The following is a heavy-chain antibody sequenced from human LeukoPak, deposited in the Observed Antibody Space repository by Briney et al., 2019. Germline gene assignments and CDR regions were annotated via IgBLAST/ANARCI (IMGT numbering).Heavy chain of an antibody. V-gene: IGHV1-46*01. J-gene: IGHJ4*02. CDR3: ARDFRYYGSGSYLDY. CDR2: INPSGGST. CDR1: GYTFTSYY. Sequence: ASVKVSCKASGYTFTSYYMHWVRQAPGQGREWMGIINPSGGSTSYPQKFQGRVTMTRDTPTSTVYMELSSLRSEDTAVYYCARDFRYYGSGSYLDYWGQGTLVTVSS. D-gene: IGHD3-10*01.